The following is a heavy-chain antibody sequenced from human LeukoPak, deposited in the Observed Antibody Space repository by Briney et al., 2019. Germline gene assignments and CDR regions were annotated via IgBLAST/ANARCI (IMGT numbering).Heavy chain of an antibody. J-gene: IGHJ4*02. CDR1: GGSISSGGYY. V-gene: IGHV4-31*03. D-gene: IGHD2-15*01. CDR3: ARDLVGGSSYFDY. CDR2: IYYSGST. Sequence: PSETLSLTCTVSGGSISSGGYYWSWIRQHPGKGLEWIGYIYYSGSTYYNPSLKSRVTISVDTSKNQFSLKLSSVTAADTAVYYCARDLVGGSSYFDYWGQGTLVTVSS.